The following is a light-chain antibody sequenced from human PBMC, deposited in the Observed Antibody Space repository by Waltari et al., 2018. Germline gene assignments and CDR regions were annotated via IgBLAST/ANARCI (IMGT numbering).Light chain of an antibody. J-gene: IGLJ3*02. CDR1: SSDVGSYKQ. CDR3: CSYAGSSTWV. Sequence: QSALTQPDSVSGSPGQSITISCTVTSSDVGSYKQVSWYQQHPGKAPKLIIYEGNKWPSGVSNRFSGSKSGNTASLTISGLQAEDEADYYCCSYAGSSTWVFGGGTKLTVL. CDR2: EGN. V-gene: IGLV2-23*01.